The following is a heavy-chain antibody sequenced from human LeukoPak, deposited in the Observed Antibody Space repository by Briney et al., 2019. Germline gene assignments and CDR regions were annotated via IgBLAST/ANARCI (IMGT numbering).Heavy chain of an antibody. D-gene: IGHD6-19*01. V-gene: IGHV4-61*01. J-gene: IGHJ4*02. CDR1: GGSVRSGSYY. Sequence: SETLSLTCTVSGGSVRSGSYYWSWIRQPPGKGLEWIGYIYYSGSTNYNPSLKSRVTISVDTSKNQFSLKLSSVTAADTAVYYCARVTYSSGWPLFDYWGQGTLVTVSS. CDR2: IYYSGST. CDR3: ARVTYSSGWPLFDY.